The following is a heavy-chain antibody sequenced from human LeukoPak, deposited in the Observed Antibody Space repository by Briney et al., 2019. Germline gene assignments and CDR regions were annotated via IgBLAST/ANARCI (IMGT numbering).Heavy chain of an antibody. J-gene: IGHJ4*02. V-gene: IGHV4-59*11. CDR3: ARGDPSGRPGIGFDY. CDR1: GSMSNHF. D-gene: IGHD1-26*01. CDR2: FHDSGGT. Sequence: SETLSLTCTVFGSMSNHFWSWIRQPPGKGLEWIGHFHDSGGTKYNPSLESRVAISVDTSKNQFSLMVNSVTAADTAVYYCARGDPSGRPGIGFDYWGQGTLVTVSS.